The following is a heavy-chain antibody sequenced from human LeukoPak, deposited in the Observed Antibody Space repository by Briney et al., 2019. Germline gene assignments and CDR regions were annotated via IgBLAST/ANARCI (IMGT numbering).Heavy chain of an antibody. CDR3: ARDLGFR. D-gene: IGHD7-27*01. CDR2: IKQDGSEK. Sequence: GGSLRLSCAASGFTFSSYAMSWVRQAPGKGLEWVANIKQDGSEKYYVDSVKGRFTISRDNAKNSLYLQMNSLRAEDTAVYYCARDLGFRWGQGTLVTVSS. J-gene: IGHJ4*02. V-gene: IGHV3-7*01. CDR1: GFTFSSYA.